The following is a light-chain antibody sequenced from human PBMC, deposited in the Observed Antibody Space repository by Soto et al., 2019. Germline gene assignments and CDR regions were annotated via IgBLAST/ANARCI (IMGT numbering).Light chain of an antibody. CDR3: QQYGNSPPRT. Sequence: EIVLTQSPGTLSLSPGERATLSCRASQSVRNNYLAWYQQKPGQAPRLLMYGASTRATGIPDRFSGSGSGTDFTLTISRLEPADFAVYYCQQYGNSPPRTFGQGTKLEIK. CDR2: GAS. J-gene: IGKJ2*01. CDR1: QSVRNNY. V-gene: IGKV3-20*01.